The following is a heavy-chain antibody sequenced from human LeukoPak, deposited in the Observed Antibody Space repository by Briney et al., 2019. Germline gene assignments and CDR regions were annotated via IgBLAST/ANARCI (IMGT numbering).Heavy chain of an antibody. J-gene: IGHJ4*02. CDR3: ARGFRDY. CDR2: IYNDGSRI. V-gene: IGHV3-74*01. CDR1: GFTFSNFY. Sequence: GSLRLSCAATGFTFSNFYMHWVRQAPGQGLVWVARIYNDGSRIVYADSVKGRFTISRDNAKNMLYLQMSSLRVEDTAVYYCARGFRDYWGQGTLVTVSS.